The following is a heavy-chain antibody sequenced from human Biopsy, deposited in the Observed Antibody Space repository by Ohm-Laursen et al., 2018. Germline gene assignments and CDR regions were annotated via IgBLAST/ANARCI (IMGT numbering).Heavy chain of an antibody. Sequence: GSSVKVSCKGSEFSFSRYDMHWVRQAPGRGLEWMGIISPSGGGTMDTQKFQDRLTMTRDTSTSTVHMELKSLKPEDTAVYYCAIFEGYSDDNLDYEHYGMDVWGQGTTVTVSS. CDR2: ISPSGGGT. CDR3: AIFEGYSDDNLDYEHYGMDV. D-gene: IGHD1-26*01. J-gene: IGHJ6*02. CDR1: EFSFSRYD. V-gene: IGHV1-46*01.